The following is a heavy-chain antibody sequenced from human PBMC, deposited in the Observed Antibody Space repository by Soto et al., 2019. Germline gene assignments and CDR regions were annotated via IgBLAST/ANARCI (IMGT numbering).Heavy chain of an antibody. J-gene: IGHJ6*03. D-gene: IGHD3-10*01. CDR2: IYYSGST. Sequence: SETLSLTCTVSGGSISSYYWSWIRQPPGKGLEWIGYIYYSGSTNYNPSLKSRVTISVVTSKNQFSLKLSSVTAADTAVYYCARDRAWFGELGPRRHMDVWGKGTTVTVSS. CDR1: GGSISSYY. V-gene: IGHV4-59*01. CDR3: ARDRAWFGELGPRRHMDV.